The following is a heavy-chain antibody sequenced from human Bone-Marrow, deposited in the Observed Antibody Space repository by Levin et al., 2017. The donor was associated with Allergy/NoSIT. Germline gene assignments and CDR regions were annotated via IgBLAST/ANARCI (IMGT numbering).Heavy chain of an antibody. J-gene: IGHJ6*02. D-gene: IGHD6-19*01. CDR2: ISGNSHYV. Sequence: VGSLRLSCRGSGFDFNTHDMNWVRQAPGQGLEWVSSISGNSHYVYYADSVKGRFSISRDNAKNSMFLHMNSLRVEDTAVYYCARSQGRSGWSYYYYGMDVWGRGTTLTVSS. CDR1: GFDFNTHD. V-gene: IGHV3-21*06. CDR3: ARSQGRSGWSYYYYGMDV.